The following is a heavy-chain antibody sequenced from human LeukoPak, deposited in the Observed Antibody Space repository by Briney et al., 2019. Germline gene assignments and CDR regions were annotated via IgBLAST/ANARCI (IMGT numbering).Heavy chain of an antibody. V-gene: IGHV3-72*01. CDR1: GFTFSDHY. D-gene: IGHD5-12*01. CDR3: ARGDGYDRRSFDY. J-gene: IGHJ4*02. Sequence: PGGSLRLSCAASGFTFSDHYMDWVRQAPGKGLEWVGRTRDRANSYTTEYAASVKGRFTISRDASKTSLYLQQNSLKTEDTAVYYCARGDGYDRRSFDYWGQGTLVTVSS. CDR2: TRDRANSYTT.